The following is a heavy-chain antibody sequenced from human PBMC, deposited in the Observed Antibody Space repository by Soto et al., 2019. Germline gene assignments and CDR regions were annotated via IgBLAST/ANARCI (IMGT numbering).Heavy chain of an antibody. Sequence: GGSMRLSYAASGFTFSNHGMHWVRQVPGKGLEWVAVIWYDGSNKYYADSVKGRFTISRDNSKNTLYLQMNSLRAEDTAVYYCARAGIAVAGTFDPWGQGTLVTVSS. CDR2: IWYDGSNK. D-gene: IGHD6-19*01. CDR1: GFTFSNHG. J-gene: IGHJ5*02. CDR3: ARAGIAVAGTFDP. V-gene: IGHV3-33*01.